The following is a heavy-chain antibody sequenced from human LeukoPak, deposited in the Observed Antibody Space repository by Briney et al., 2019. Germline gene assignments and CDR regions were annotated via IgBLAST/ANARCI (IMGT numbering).Heavy chain of an antibody. CDR2: ISGSGGST. CDR1: GFTFSSYA. CDR3: AKEIVVVIVEGDYFDY. V-gene: IGHV3-23*01. Sequence: PGGSLRLSCAASGFTFSSYAMSWVRQAPGKGLEWVSAISGSGGSTYYADSVKGRFTISRDNSKNTLYLQMNSLRAEDTAVYYCAKEIVVVIVEGDYFDYWGQGTLVTVSS. D-gene: IGHD2-21*01. J-gene: IGHJ4*02.